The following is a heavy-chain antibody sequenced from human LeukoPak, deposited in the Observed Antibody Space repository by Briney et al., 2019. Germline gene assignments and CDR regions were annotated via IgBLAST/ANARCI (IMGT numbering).Heavy chain of an antibody. CDR1: GYTFTSYD. D-gene: IGHD3-3*01. J-gene: IGHJ6*03. CDR3: ARVSVLRFLEWLHYYMDV. CDR2: MNPNSGNT. Sequence: ASVKLSCTASGYTFTSYDMNWVRQAPGQGLEWMGWMNPNSGNTGYAQKFQGRVTITRNTSISTAYMELSSLRSEDTAVYYCARVSVLRFLEWLHYYMDVWGKGTTVTVSS. V-gene: IGHV1-8*03.